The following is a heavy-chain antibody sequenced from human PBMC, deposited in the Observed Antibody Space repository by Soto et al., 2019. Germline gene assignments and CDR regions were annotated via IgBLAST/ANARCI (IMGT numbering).Heavy chain of an antibody. D-gene: IGHD2-2*01. J-gene: IGHJ5*01. CDR1: GGSISSGDYY. Sequence: SETLSLTCTVSGGSISSGDYYWSWIRQPPGKGLEWIGYIYYSGSTYYNPSLKSRVTISVDTSKNQFSLKLSSVTAADTAVYYCARAGDIVVVPAATNWFDSWGQGTQVTVSS. V-gene: IGHV4-30-4*01. CDR3: ARAGDIVVVPAATNWFDS. CDR2: IYYSGST.